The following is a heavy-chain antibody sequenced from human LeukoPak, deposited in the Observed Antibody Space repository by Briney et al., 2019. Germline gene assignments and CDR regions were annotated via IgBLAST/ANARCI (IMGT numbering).Heavy chain of an antibody. CDR2: IRNKAYGGTT. J-gene: IGHJ4*02. V-gene: IGHV3-49*04. D-gene: IGHD2-15*01. CDR3: SRRFGRWYYFDY. Sequence: GGSLRLPCTGSGFTFGEFTISWVRQAPGKGLEWLGFIRNKAYGGTTQYAASVRGRITLSRDDSKSIAYLQMNSLKTEDTAVYYCSRRFGRWYYFDYWGQGNLVTVSS. CDR1: GFTFGEFT.